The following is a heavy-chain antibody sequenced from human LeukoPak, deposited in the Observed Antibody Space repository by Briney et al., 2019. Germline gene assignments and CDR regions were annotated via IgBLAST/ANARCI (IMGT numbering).Heavy chain of an antibody. CDR3: ARSQLLSYGMDV. J-gene: IGHJ6*02. CDR2: ISSSSSYI. V-gene: IGHV3-21*01. CDR1: GFTFSSYS. Sequence: PGGSLRLSCAASGFTFSSYSMNWVRQAPGKGLEWVSSISSSSSYIYYADSVKGRFTISRDNAKNSLYLQMNSLRAEDTAVYYCARSQLLSYGMDVWGQGTTVTASS. D-gene: IGHD2-2*01.